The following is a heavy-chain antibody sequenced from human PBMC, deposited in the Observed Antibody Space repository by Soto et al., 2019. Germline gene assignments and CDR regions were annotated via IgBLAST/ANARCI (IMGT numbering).Heavy chain of an antibody. J-gene: IGHJ3*02. CDR2: VNPNTGGT. CDR1: GYSFTDHY. Sequence: GASVKFSCKASGYSFTDHYIHWVRQAPGQGLEWMGWVNPNTGGTNYAQRFHGRVTMTRDTSITTAYMELSSLRSDDTALFYCATLDSSGYSLDAFDIWGQGTMVTVSS. CDR3: ATLDSSGYSLDAFDI. D-gene: IGHD3-22*01. V-gene: IGHV1-2*02.